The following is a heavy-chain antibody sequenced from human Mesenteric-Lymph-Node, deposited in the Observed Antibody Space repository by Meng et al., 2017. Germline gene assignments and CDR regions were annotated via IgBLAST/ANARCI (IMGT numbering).Heavy chain of an antibody. Sequence: SGPTLVKPTQTLTLTCTFSGFSLSTSGVGVGWIRQPPGKALEWLALIYWNDDKRYSPSLKSRLTITKDTSKNQVVLTMTNMDPVDTATYYCAHRRDSSSWYSYAFDIWGQGTMVTVSS. V-gene: IGHV2-5*01. J-gene: IGHJ3*02. CDR3: AHRRDSSSWYSYAFDI. D-gene: IGHD6-13*01. CDR1: GFSLSTSGVG. CDR2: IYWNDDK.